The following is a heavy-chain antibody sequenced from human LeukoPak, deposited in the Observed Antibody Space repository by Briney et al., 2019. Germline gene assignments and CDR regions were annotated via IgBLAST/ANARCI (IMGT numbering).Heavy chain of an antibody. V-gene: IGHV1-3*01. J-gene: IGHJ4*02. CDR1: GYTFTSYD. CDR2: INAANGNT. D-gene: IGHD6-19*01. Sequence: GASVKVSCKASGYTFTSYDINWVRQAPGQRLEWMGLINAANGNTRYSQTFQDRVTITRDTSASTAYMELSSLRSEDTAVYYCARAYGSGCNYWGQGTLVTVSS. CDR3: ARAYGSGCNY.